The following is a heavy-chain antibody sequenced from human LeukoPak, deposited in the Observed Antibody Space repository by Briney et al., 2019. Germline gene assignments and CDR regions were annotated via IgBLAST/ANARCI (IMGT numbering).Heavy chain of an antibody. V-gene: IGHV4-59*08. CDR3: ARHSHCSGGSRYSGIFDY. CDR2: IYYSGST. D-gene: IGHD2-15*01. Sequence: SETLSLTCTVSGGSISSYYWSWIRQPPGKGLEWIGYIYYSGSTNYNPSLKSRVTISVDTSKNQFSLKLSSATAADTAVYYCARHSHCSGGSRYSGIFDYWGQGTLVTVSS. CDR1: GGSISSYY. J-gene: IGHJ4*02.